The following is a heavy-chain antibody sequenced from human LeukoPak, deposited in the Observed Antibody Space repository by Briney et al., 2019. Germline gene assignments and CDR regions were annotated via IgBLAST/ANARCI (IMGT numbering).Heavy chain of an antibody. CDR3: ARANSGSYYNWAFDI. Sequence: ASVKVSCKASGYTFTSYGISWVRQAAGQGLEWMGWISAYNGNTNYAQKLQGRVTMTTDTSTSTAYMELRSLRSDDTAVYYCARANSGSYYNWAFDIWGQGTMVTVSS. CDR2: ISAYNGNT. J-gene: IGHJ3*02. V-gene: IGHV1-18*04. D-gene: IGHD3-10*01. CDR1: GYTFTSYG.